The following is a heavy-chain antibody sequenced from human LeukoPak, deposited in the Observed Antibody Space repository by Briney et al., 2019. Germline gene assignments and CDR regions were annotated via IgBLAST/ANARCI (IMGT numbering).Heavy chain of an antibody. V-gene: IGHV3-23*01. Sequence: GGSLRLSCAASGFTFSNYAKTWVRQAPGKGLEWVSGISGSGGTTYYADSVKGRFTISRDNSKTTLYLQMNSLRAEDTALYYCARGYNYGDYWGQGTLVTVSS. CDR2: ISGSGGTT. D-gene: IGHD5-18*01. CDR1: GFTFSNYA. CDR3: ARGYNYGDY. J-gene: IGHJ4*02.